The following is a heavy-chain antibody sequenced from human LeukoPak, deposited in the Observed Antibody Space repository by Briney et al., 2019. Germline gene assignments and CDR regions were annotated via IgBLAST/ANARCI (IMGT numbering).Heavy chain of an antibody. J-gene: IGHJ4*02. CDR1: GYSISSGYY. V-gene: IGHV4-38-2*02. CDR3: AIFEDFDSSFDY. CDR2: IYHSGST. D-gene: IGHD3-9*01. Sequence: PSETLSLTCTVSGYSISSGYYWGWIRQPPGKGLEWIGSIYHSGSTYYNPSLKSRVTISVDTSKNQFSLKLSSVTAADTAVYYCAIFEDFDSSFDYWGQGTLVTVSS.